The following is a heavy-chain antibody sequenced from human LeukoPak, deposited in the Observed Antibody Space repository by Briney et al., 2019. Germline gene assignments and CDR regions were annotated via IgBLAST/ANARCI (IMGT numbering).Heavy chain of an antibody. V-gene: IGHV3-53*01. Sequence: GGSFGLSFSASGLTVSSNYISWGGPDAGKGLEWVSVIYSGGRTYYADSVNGRFTISRDNSKNTLYLQMNSLRAEDTAVYYCAGGSLTGYPIDYWGQGTLVTVSS. J-gene: IGHJ4*02. CDR3: AGGSLTGYPIDY. D-gene: IGHD3-9*01. CDR1: GLTVSSNY. CDR2: IYSGGRT.